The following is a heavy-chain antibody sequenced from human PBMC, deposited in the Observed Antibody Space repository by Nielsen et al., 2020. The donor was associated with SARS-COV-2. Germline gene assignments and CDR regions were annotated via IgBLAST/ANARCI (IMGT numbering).Heavy chain of an antibody. CDR2: ISYDGSNK. J-gene: IGHJ4*02. D-gene: IGHD3-10*01. Sequence: GESLKISCAVSGFTFSSHGMHWVRQAPGKGLEWVAVISYDGSNKYYADSVKGRFTISRDNSKNTLYLQMNSLRAEDTAVYYCAKAHVAGYGSGSYLGSWGQGTLVTVSS. CDR3: AKAHVAGYGSGSYLGS. CDR1: GFTFSSHG. V-gene: IGHV3-30*18.